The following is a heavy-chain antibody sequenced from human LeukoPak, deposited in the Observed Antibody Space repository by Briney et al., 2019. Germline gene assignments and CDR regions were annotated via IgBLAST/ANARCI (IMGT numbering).Heavy chain of an antibody. CDR2: IYYSGST. CDR3: ARDLGYFDY. J-gene: IGHJ4*02. CDR1: GVSISSYY. D-gene: IGHD3-16*01. V-gene: IGHV4-59*12. Sequence: SETLSLTCTVSGVSISSYYWSWIRQPPGKGLEWIGYIYYSGSTNYNASLTSRVTISVDTSKNQFSLKLSSVTAADTAVYYCARDLGYFDYWGQGTLVTVSS.